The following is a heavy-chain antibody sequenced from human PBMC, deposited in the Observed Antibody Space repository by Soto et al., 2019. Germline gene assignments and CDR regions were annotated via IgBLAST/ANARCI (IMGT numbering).Heavy chain of an antibody. CDR2: VYYSGTT. Sequence: QVQLQESGPGLLKPSETLSLTCSVSGGSVSDKTYYWSWIRQPPGKSLEWIGYVYYSGTTNYNPSLKSRVTISVDLSKNRFSLRLSSVTTADTALYYCARTTAVPNTLRSRYFFDYWGQGTLVTVSS. CDR3: ARTTAVPNTLRSRYFFDY. J-gene: IGHJ4*02. V-gene: IGHV4-61*01. CDR1: GGSVSDKTYY. D-gene: IGHD4-17*01.